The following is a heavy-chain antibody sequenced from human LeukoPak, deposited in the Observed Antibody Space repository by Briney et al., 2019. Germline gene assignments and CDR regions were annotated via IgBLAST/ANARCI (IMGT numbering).Heavy chain of an antibody. J-gene: IGHJ3*02. V-gene: IGHV1-24*01. CDR2: FDPEDGET. Sequence: APVKVSCKVSGYTGIELSMHWVRQAPGKGLEWMGGFDPEDGETIYAQKFQGRVTMTEDTSTDTAYMEPSSLTSEDTAVYYCATHTIFGVVTYAFHIWGRGTLVTVSS. D-gene: IGHD3-3*01. CDR3: ATHTIFGVVTYAFHI. CDR1: GYTGIELS.